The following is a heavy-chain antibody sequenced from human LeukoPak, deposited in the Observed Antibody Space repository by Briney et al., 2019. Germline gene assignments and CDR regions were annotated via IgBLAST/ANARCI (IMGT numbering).Heavy chain of an antibody. D-gene: IGHD4-23*01. CDR1: RGSISSYY. Sequence: SETLSLTCTVSRGSISSYYWSWIRQPPGKGLEWTGYIYYSGSTNYNPSLKSRVTISVDTSKNQFSLKLSSVTAADTAVYYCARHGDLLRTTVVNRHFDYWGQGTLVTVSS. V-gene: IGHV4-59*08. J-gene: IGHJ4*02. CDR3: ARHGDLLRTTVVNRHFDY. CDR2: IYYSGST.